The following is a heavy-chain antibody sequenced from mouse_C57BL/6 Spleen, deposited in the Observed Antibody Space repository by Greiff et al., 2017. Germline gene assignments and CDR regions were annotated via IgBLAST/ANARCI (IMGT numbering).Heavy chain of an antibody. CDR3: ARWIVTGYFDV. V-gene: IGHV1-52*01. J-gene: IGHJ1*03. CDR2: IDPSDSET. CDR1: GYTFTSYW. D-gene: IGHD2-5*01. Sequence: VQLQQPGAELVRPGSSVKLSCKASGYTFTSYWMHWVKQRPIQGLEWIGNIDPSDSETHYNQKFKDKATLTVDKSSSTAYMQLSSLTSEDSAVYYCARWIVTGYFDVWGTGTTVTVSS.